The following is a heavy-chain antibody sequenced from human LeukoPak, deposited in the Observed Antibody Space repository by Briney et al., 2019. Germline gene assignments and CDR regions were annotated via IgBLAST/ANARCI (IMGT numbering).Heavy chain of an antibody. J-gene: IGHJ4*02. CDR3: ARALEGFLYDILTGYYPFDY. CDR2: ISYDGSNK. CDR1: GFTFSSYA. D-gene: IGHD3-9*01. V-gene: IGHV3-30*04. Sequence: PGGSLRLSCAASGFTFSSYAMHWVRQAPGKGLEWVAVISYDGSNKYYADSVKGRFTISRDNSKNTLYLQMNSLRAEDTAVYYCARALEGFLYDILTGYYPFDYWGQGTLVTVSS.